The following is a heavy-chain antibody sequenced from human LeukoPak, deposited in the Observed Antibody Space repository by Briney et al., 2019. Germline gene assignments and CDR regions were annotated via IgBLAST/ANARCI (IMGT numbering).Heavy chain of an antibody. D-gene: IGHD4-17*01. CDR2: ITSSGSYI. CDR3: ARAISGDYSLDMFDI. V-gene: IGHV3-21*01. Sequence: GGSLRLSCEASGFTFSTYARNWVRQAPGKGLEWVSSITSSGSYIYYADSLKGRFTISRDNAKNSLYLQMNSLRAEDTAVYYCARAISGDYSLDMFDIWGQGTMVTVSS. J-gene: IGHJ3*02. CDR1: GFTFSTYA.